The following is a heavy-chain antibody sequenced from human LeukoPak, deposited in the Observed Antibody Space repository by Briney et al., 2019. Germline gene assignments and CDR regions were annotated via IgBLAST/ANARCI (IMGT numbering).Heavy chain of an antibody. V-gene: IGHV4-4*02. CDR1: GGSISSSNW. Sequence: SGTLSLTCAVSGGSISSSNWWSWVRQPPGKGLEWIGEIYHSGSTNYNPSLKSRVTISVDKSKNQFSLKLSSVTAADTAVYFCARGVLQDYYDSSGFHHRGGVDYWGPGTLVTVSS. CDR3: ARGVLQDYYDSSGFHHRGGVDY. CDR2: IYHSGST. J-gene: IGHJ4*02. D-gene: IGHD3-22*01.